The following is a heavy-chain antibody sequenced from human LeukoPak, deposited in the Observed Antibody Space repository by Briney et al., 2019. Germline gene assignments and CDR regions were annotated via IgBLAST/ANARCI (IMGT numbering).Heavy chain of an antibody. CDR2: IPYDGSNK. Sequence: GGSLRLSCAASGFTFSSYAMHWVRQAPGKGLEWVAVIPYDGSNKYYADSVKGRFTISGDNSKNTLYLQMNSLRAEDTAVYYCARDGKVGATIGYYFDYWGQGTLVTVSS. CDR1: GFTFSSYA. CDR3: ARDGKVGATIGYYFDY. D-gene: IGHD1-26*01. V-gene: IGHV3-30*04. J-gene: IGHJ4*02.